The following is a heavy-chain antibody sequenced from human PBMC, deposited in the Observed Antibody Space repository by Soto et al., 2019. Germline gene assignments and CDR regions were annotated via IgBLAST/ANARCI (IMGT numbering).Heavy chain of an antibody. CDR3: ARSFGYGCVDC. CDR1: GGSISIGDYY. D-gene: IGHD3-3*02. J-gene: IGHJ4*02. Sequence: QLQLQESCPGLVKPSRTLSLTCTVSGGSISIGDYYSRCIRHPSGKGLEWIGYIYYSGSTYYNPSLESRVTLPVDTHKNQFPLELSSVSGADTAVYHCARSFGYGCVDCWGQGTLVTVSS. CDR2: IYYSGST. V-gene: IGHV4-30-4*01.